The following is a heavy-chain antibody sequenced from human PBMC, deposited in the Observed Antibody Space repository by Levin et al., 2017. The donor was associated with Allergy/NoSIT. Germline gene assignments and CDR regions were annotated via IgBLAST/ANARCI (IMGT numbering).Heavy chain of an antibody. CDR2: IYYSGNT. V-gene: IGHV4-59*01. J-gene: IGHJ2*01. CDR1: GGSISSYY. Sequence: SQTLSLTCAVSGGSISSYYWSWIRQSPGKGLEWIGYIYYSGNTNYNPSLKSRVTMSVDTSKNQFSLKLRSVTAADTAVYYCVREGKVVATPLPLGWYFDLWGRGALVTVSS. CDR3: VREGKVVATPLPLGWYFDL. D-gene: IGHD2-21*02.